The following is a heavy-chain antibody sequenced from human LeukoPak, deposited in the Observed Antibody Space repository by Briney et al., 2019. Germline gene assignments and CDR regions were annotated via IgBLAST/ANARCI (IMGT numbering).Heavy chain of an antibody. CDR1: GYTFTSYG. Sequence: ASVKVSCKASGYTFTSYGISWVRQAPGQGLEWMGWISAYNGNTNYAQKLQGRVTMTTDTSTSTAYMELRSLRSDDTAVYYCARGHSNYLYYYGMDVWGQGTTVTVSS. CDR3: ARGHSNYLYYYGMDV. V-gene: IGHV1-18*01. D-gene: IGHD4-11*01. CDR2: ISAYNGNT. J-gene: IGHJ6*02.